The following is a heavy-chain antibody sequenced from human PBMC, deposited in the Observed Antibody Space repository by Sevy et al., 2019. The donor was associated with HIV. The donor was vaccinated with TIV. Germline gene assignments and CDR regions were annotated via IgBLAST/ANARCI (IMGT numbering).Heavy chain of an antibody. Sequence: GGSLRLSCAVSGLTVSSNYMSWVRQAPGKGLEWVSLIYSGGATYYADSVNGRFTISGDDSKNTLYLQMDSLRAEDTAVYYCARGGLDSNWFSSFDYLGRGTLVTVS. CDR1: GLTVSSNY. CDR2: IYSGGAT. D-gene: IGHD6-13*01. V-gene: IGHV3-53*01. CDR3: ARGGLDSNWFSSFDY. J-gene: IGHJ4*02.